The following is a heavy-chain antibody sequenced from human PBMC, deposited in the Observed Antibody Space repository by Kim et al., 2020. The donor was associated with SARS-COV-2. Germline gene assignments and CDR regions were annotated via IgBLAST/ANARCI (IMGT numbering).Heavy chain of an antibody. Sequence: SVKVSCKASGGTFTTYLISWVRQAPGQGLEWLGGIIPNLGTTSYGQRLQGRVTITADEATSTAYMELSSLRSEDTAIYYCARDRVSGNYYFDFWGQGTLVSVSS. CDR3: ARDRVSGNYYFDF. CDR2: IIPNLGTT. V-gene: IGHV1-69*13. D-gene: IGHD1-26*01. CDR1: GGTFTTYL. J-gene: IGHJ4*02.